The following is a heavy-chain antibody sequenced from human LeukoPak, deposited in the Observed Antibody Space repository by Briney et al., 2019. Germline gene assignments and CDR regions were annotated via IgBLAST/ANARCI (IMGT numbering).Heavy chain of an antibody. CDR3: VRDPSEASHPYYFDY. CDR2: ISSSGTYL. V-gene: IGHV3-21*01. J-gene: IGHJ4*02. Sequence: GGSLRLSCAASGFTFTTYSMNWVRQAPGKGLEWVSSISSSGTYLYYADSVKGRFTISRDNAKNSLSLQMNSLRVDDTAVYYCVRDPSEASHPYYFDYWGQGTLVTVSS. D-gene: IGHD2-2*01. CDR1: GFTFTTYS.